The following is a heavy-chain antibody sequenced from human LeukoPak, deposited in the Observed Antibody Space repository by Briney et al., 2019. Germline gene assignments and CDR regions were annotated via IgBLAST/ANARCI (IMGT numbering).Heavy chain of an antibody. Sequence: SETLSLTCAVYGGSFSGYYWSWIRQPPGKGLEWIGEINHSGSTNYNPSLKSRVTISVDTSKNQFSLKLSSVTAADTAVYYCARLSTPRYSGSYHPGYFDYWGQGTLVTVSS. V-gene: IGHV4-34*01. CDR2: INHSGST. CDR1: GGSFSGYY. D-gene: IGHD1-26*01. J-gene: IGHJ4*02. CDR3: ARLSTPRYSGSYHPGYFDY.